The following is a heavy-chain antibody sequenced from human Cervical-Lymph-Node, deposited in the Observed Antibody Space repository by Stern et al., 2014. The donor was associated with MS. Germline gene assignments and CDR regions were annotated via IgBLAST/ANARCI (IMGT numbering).Heavy chain of an antibody. D-gene: IGHD6-19*01. CDR1: GYTFTSYY. V-gene: IGHV1-46*01. CDR3: AREGPRSGRFDY. Sequence: QVQLVESGAEVKKPGASVKVSCKASGYTFTSYYMDWVRQAPGQGLEWMGIIHPSGGSTSYAQKFQGRVTMTRDTSTSTVYMELSSLRSEDTAVYYCAREGPRSGRFDYWGQGTLVTVSS. J-gene: IGHJ4*02. CDR2: IHPSGGST.